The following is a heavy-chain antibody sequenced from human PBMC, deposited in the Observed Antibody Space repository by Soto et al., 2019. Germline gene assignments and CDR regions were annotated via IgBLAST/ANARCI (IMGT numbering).Heavy chain of an antibody. CDR2: ISASGDST. CDR1: GFTFSSYA. V-gene: IGHV3-23*01. J-gene: IGHJ4*02. CDR3: AKGGIYNSSWYEGY. D-gene: IGHD6-13*01. Sequence: EVQLLESGGALVQPGGSLRLSCAASGFTFSSYAMSWVRQAPGKGLEWFSSISASGDSTHNADSGKGRFAISRDNSKNALDMQLNSLTADDTAVYYCAKGGIYNSSWYEGYWGQGTLVTVSS.